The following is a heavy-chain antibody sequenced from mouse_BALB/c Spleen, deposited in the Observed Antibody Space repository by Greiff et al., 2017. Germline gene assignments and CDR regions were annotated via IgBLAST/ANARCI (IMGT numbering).Heavy chain of an antibody. CDR3: ARGRYDRDYYAMDY. J-gene: IGHJ4*01. V-gene: IGHV5-6-3*01. CDR1: GFTFSSYG. Sequence: EVQLVESGGGLVQPGGSLKLSCAASGFTFSSYGMSWVRQTPDKRLELVATINSNGGSTYYPDSVKGRFTISRDNAKNTLYLQMSSLKSEDTAMYYCARGRYDRDYYAMDYWGQGTSVTVSS. D-gene: IGHD2-14*01. CDR2: INSNGGST.